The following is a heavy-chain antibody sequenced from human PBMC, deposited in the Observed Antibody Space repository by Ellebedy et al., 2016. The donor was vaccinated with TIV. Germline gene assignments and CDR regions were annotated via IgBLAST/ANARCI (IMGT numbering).Heavy chain of an antibody. V-gene: IGHV3-53*01. Sequence: GGSLRLXXAASGFSVSANYMSWVRQAPGRGLEWVSVIYSGGATHYGDSVKGRFIISRDNSKNTLYLQMNSLRAEDTAVYYCAKDSSSFPPSYYFDLWGRGTLVTVSS. CDR2: IYSGGAT. CDR3: AKDSSSFPPSYYFDL. J-gene: IGHJ2*01. CDR1: GFSVSANY. D-gene: IGHD3-22*01.